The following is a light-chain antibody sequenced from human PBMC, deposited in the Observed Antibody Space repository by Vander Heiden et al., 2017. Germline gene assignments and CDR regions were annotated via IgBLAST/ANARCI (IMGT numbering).Light chain of an antibody. CDR2: DAS. CDR1: QSVSSC. J-gene: IGKJ4*01. CDR3: QQRSNWAPLT. Sequence: EFVFTQCPATLSWSPGERATLSCRASQSVSSCLAWYQQKPGQAPRLLIYDASNMDTGLPARFSRSRYGTYFTLTISSREPEDVALYYCQQRSNWAPLTFGGGTKVEIK. V-gene: IGKV3-11*01.